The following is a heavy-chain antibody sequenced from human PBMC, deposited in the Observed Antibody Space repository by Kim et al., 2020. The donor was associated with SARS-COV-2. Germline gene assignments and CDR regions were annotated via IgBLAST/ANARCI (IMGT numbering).Heavy chain of an antibody. CDR2: ISSSSTI. CDR1: GFTFSSYS. Sequence: GGSLRLSCAASGFTFSSYSMNWVRQAPGKGLEWVSYISSSSTIYYADSVKGRFTISRDNAKNSLYLQMNSLRDEDTAVYYCARDPEAYYYDSSGALFDYWGQGTLVTVSS. CDR3: ARDPEAYYYDSSGALFDY. V-gene: IGHV3-48*02. D-gene: IGHD3-22*01. J-gene: IGHJ4*02.